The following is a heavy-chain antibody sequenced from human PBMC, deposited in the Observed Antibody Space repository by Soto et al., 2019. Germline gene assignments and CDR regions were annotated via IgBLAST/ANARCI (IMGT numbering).Heavy chain of an antibody. CDR3: ARDRKLELPGNYYYYGMDV. CDR2: ISSSGTV. Sequence: PSETLSLTCIVSGGSISDYFCTWIRQSPGRGLEWIGYISSSGTVKYNSSLKSRATISLDRSRSQFSLKLSSVTAADTAVYFCARDRKLELPGNYYYYGMDVWGQGTTVTVSS. D-gene: IGHD1-7*01. V-gene: IGHV4-59*01. CDR1: GGSISDYF. J-gene: IGHJ6*02.